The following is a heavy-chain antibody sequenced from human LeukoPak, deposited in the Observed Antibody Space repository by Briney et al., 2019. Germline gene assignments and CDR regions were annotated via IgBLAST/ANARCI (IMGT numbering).Heavy chain of an antibody. CDR3: ARVAAAGNYYFDY. CDR1: GASISSSNYY. Sequence: SETLSLTCAVSGASISSSNYYWGWVRQSPGKGLEWIGNIYSSGNTYYDASLKSRVTMYIDTSKNQFSLKLSSVTAADTAVYFCARVAAAGNYYFDYWGQGTLVTVSS. D-gene: IGHD6-13*01. J-gene: IGHJ4*02. CDR2: IYSSGNT. V-gene: IGHV4-39*07.